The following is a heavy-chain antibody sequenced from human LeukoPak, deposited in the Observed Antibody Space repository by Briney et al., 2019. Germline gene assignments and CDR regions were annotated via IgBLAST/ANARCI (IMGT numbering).Heavy chain of an antibody. CDR1: GGSISSYY. J-gene: IGHJ4*02. CDR3: ARSQEGWLQF. Sequence: PSETLSLTCTVSGGSISSYYWSWIRQPPGKGLEWIGHIYNSGSTNYNPSLKSGVTISVDTSKNQFSLKLSSVTAADTAVYYCARSQEGWLQFGDQGTLVTVSS. CDR2: IYNSGST. D-gene: IGHD5-24*01. V-gene: IGHV4-59*01.